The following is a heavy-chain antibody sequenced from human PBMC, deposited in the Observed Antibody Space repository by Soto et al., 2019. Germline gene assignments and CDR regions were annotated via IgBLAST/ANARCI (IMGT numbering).Heavy chain of an antibody. CDR3: ARILYYDILTGGDY. D-gene: IGHD3-9*01. CDR1: GFAFSSHW. CDR2: INSDGSST. Sequence: EVQLVESGGGLVQPGGSLRLSCEASGFAFSSHWMHWVRQAPGKGLVWVSRINSDGSSTSYADSVKGRFTISRDNAKNTRYLQMNSLRAEDTAVYYCARILYYDILTGGDYWGQGTLVPVSS. J-gene: IGHJ4*02. V-gene: IGHV3-74*01.